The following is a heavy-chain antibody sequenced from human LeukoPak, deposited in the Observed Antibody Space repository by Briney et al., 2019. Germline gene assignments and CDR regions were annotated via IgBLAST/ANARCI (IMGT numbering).Heavy chain of an antibody. V-gene: IGHV1-3*01. CDR3: ARGAAVATTPFDY. D-gene: IGHD5-12*01. CDR2: INAGNGNT. J-gene: IGHJ4*02. Sequence: GASVKVSCKASGYTFTSYDMHWVRQAPGQRLEWMGWINAGNGNTKYSQKFQGRVTITRDTSASTAYMELSSLRSEDTAVYYCARGAAVATTPFDYWGQGTLVTVSS. CDR1: GYTFTSYD.